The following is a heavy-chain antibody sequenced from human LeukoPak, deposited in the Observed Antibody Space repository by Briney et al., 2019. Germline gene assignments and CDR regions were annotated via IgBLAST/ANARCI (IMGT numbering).Heavy chain of an antibody. CDR2: IYPSGNT. Sequence: SETLSLTCTVSGDSISNSRHYWSWIRQPAGKGLEWIGRIYPSGNTNYNPSLKSRVTISLDTSKNQFSLKLSSVTAADTAVYYCARHGEYCSGGSCYNFDYWGQGTLVTVSS. J-gene: IGHJ4*02. CDR1: GDSISNSRHY. V-gene: IGHV4-61*02. CDR3: ARHGEYCSGGSCYNFDY. D-gene: IGHD2-15*01.